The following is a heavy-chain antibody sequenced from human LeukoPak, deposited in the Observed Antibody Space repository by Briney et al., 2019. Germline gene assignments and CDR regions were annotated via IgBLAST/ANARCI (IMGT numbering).Heavy chain of an antibody. CDR1: GFTFSSYA. V-gene: IGHV3-23*01. CDR2: ISGGGDST. Sequence: GGSLRLSCAASGFTFSSYAMSWVRQAPGKGLEWLSAISGGGDSTWYADSVKGRFTISRDNSKNTLSLQMNSLRAEDTTVYYCAKGGSAVRPYFFDYWGQGILVTVSS. CDR3: AKGGSAVRPYFFDY. D-gene: IGHD6-6*01. J-gene: IGHJ4*02.